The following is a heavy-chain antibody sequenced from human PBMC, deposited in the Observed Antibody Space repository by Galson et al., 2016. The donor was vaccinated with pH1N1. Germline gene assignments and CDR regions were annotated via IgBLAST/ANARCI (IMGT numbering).Heavy chain of an antibody. J-gene: IGHJ4*02. Sequence: SLRLSCAVSGFTFGRSAMSWVRQAPGTGLEWLSGISASGSGTYYADSVEGRFSISRDSSGNTLYLQMNSLRVDDTATYYCAKHASGNYYDPGGYGALDYWGQGTLVTVSS. D-gene: IGHD3-22*01. CDR1: GFTFGRSA. V-gene: IGHV3-23*01. CDR3: AKHASGNYYDPGGYGALDY. CDR2: ISASGSGT.